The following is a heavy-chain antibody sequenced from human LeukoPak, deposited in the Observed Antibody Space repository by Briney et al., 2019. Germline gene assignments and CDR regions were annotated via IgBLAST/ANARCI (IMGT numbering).Heavy chain of an antibody. J-gene: IGHJ3*02. Sequence: GGPFRLSCPPLDLLLGNAGMTWSGQAQGKGLKWVARFKSKTDGGTTDYAAPVKGRFTISRDDSKNTLYLQMNSLKTEDTAVYYCTTGHDYGDDDAFDIWGQGTMVTVSS. CDR1: DLLLGNAG. V-gene: IGHV3-15*01. D-gene: IGHD4-17*01. CDR2: FKSKTDGGTT. CDR3: TTGHDYGDDDAFDI.